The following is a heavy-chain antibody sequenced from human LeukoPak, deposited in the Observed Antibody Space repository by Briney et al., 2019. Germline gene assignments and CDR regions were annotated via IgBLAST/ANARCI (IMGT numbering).Heavy chain of an antibody. CDR1: GYTFTNYY. V-gene: IGHV1-46*01. Sequence: ASVTVSCKASGYTFTNYYIHWVRQAPGQGLEWMGMINPGAGGTAYAQKFQGRVTMTRDTSTSTVYMELRSLRSEDTAVYYCEREYHGGLFDYWGQGTLVTASS. J-gene: IGHJ4*02. CDR3: EREYHGGLFDY. D-gene: IGHD2-15*01. CDR2: INPGAGGT.